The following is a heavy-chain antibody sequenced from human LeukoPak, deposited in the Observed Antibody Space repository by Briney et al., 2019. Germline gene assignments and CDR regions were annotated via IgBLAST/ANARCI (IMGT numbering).Heavy chain of an antibody. CDR1: GFTFSSYS. CDR2: ISSSSSYI. V-gene: IGHV3-21*01. Sequence: PGGSLRLSCAASGFTFSSYSMNWVRQAPGKGLEWVSSISSSSSYIYYADSVKGRFTISRDNAKNSLYLQMNSLRAEDTAVYYCARESAGRPLYYYGMDVWGQGTTVTVSS. D-gene: IGHD1-1*01. CDR3: ARESAGRPLYYYGMDV. J-gene: IGHJ6*02.